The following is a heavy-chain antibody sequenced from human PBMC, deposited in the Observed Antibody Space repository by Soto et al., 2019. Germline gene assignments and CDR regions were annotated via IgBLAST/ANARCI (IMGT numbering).Heavy chain of an antibody. V-gene: IGHV3-23*01. J-gene: IGHJ3*02. Sequence: GGSLRLSCAASGFTFSSYAMSWVRQAPGKGLEWVSAISGSGGSTYYADSVKGRFTISRDNSKNTLYLQMNSLRAEDTAVYYCAKDLEADYGDYGGRGYAFDIWGQGTMVTVSS. CDR1: GFTFSSYA. D-gene: IGHD4-17*01. CDR3: AKDLEADYGDYGGRGYAFDI. CDR2: ISGSGGST.